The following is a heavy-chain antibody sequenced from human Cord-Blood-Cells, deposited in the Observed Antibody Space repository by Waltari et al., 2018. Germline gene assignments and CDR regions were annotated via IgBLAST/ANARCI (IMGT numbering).Heavy chain of an antibody. D-gene: IGHD3-3*01. CDR2: IYHSGST. CDR3: AESITIFGVGGYYFDY. J-gene: IGHJ4*02. V-gene: IGHV4-38-2*02. Sequence: QVQLQESGPGLVKPSETLSLTCTVSGYSISSGYYWGWIRQPPGKGLEWIGSIYHSGSTDNNPSLKSRVTISVDTSKNQFSLKLSSVTAADTAVYYCAESITIFGVGGYYFDYWGQGTLVTVSS. CDR1: GYSISSGYY.